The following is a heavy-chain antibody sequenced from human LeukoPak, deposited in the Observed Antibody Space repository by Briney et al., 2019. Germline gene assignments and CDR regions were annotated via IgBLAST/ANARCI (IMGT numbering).Heavy chain of an antibody. CDR1: GFTFSSYW. CDR2: INSDGSST. D-gene: IGHD3-10*01. CDR3: ARGDYGSGSYADY. V-gene: IGHV3-74*01. J-gene: IGHJ4*02. Sequence: GGSPRLSCAASGFTFSSYWMYWVRQAPGKGLVWVSRINSDGSSTSYADSVKGRFTISRDNAKNTLYLQMNSLRAEDTAVYYCARGDYGSGSYADYWGQGTLVTVSS.